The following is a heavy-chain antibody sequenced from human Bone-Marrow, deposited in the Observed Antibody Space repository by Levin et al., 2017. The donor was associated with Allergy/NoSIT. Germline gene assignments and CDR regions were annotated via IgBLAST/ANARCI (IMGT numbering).Heavy chain of an antibody. V-gene: IGHV5-51*01. CDR1: GFSFTTSW. D-gene: IGHD6-19*01. J-gene: IGHJ4*02. Sequence: GESLKISCKGSGFSFTTSWIGWVRQMPGKGLEWMAIIYPGDSDTNYNPSFRGQVTISADKSINTAFLQWRSLKASDTAMYYCAKLMDADGSGWDYWGQGTLVTVSS. CDR2: IYPGDSDT. CDR3: AKLMDADGSGWDY.